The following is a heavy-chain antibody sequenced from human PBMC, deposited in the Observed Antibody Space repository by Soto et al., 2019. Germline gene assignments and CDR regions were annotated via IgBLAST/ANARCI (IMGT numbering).Heavy chain of an antibody. V-gene: IGHV1-2*02. CDR3: ARVITIFGVAALGMDV. Sequence: WASVKTSCKASGYTFTGYYMHWVRQAPGQGLEWMGWINPISGGTNYAQKFQGRVTMTRDTSISTAYMELSRLRSDDTAVYYCARVITIFGVAALGMDVWGQGTTVTVSS. J-gene: IGHJ6*02. CDR1: GYTFTGYY. D-gene: IGHD3-3*01. CDR2: INPISGGT.